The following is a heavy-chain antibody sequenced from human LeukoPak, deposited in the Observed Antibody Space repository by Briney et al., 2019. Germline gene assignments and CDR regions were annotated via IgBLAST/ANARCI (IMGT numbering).Heavy chain of an antibody. J-gene: IGHJ4*02. CDR3: AIVGKYCGGDCYSVKY. Sequence: SETLSLTCTVSSGSISSGDYYWSWIRQPPGKGLEWIGYIYYSGSTYYNPSLKSRVTISVDTSKNQFSLNLRSVTCADTAVYYCAIVGKYCGGDCYSVKYWGQGTLVTVSS. V-gene: IGHV4-30-4*02. CDR2: IYYSGST. CDR1: SGSISSGDYY. D-gene: IGHD2-21*01.